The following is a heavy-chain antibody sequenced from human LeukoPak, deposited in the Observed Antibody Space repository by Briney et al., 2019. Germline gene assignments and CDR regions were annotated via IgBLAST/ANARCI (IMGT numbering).Heavy chain of an antibody. CDR3: AKDYDFWSGYYPNYFDY. CDR1: GGSIGSSSYY. CDR2: ISGSGGST. J-gene: IGHJ4*02. D-gene: IGHD3-3*01. V-gene: IGHV3-23*01. Sequence: ETLSLTCTVSGGSIGSSSYYWGWVRQAPGKGLEWVSAISGSGGSTYYADSVKGRFTISRDNSKNTLYLQMNSLRAEDTAVYYCAKDYDFWSGYYPNYFDYWGQGTLVTVSS.